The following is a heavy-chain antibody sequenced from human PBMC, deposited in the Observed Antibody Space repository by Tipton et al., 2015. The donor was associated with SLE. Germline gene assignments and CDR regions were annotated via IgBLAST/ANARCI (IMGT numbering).Heavy chain of an antibody. D-gene: IGHD1-1*01. J-gene: IGHJ3*02. CDR2: ISGSGVDP. CDR1: GFNFDNYG. V-gene: IGHV3-23*01. Sequence: SLRLSCAASGFNFDNYGMSWVRQAPGKGLEWVSAISGSGVDPYYADSVKGRFTISRDNPKNTLYLQMNSLRAEDTAVYYCAKDQTGTLDAFDMWGQGTMVLVSS. CDR3: AKDQTGTLDAFDM.